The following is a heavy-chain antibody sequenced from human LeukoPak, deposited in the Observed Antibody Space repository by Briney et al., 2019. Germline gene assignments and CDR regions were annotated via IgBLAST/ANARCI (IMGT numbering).Heavy chain of an antibody. CDR1: GFTFSSYS. Sequence: PGGSLRLSCAASGFTFSSYSMNWVRQAPGKGLEWVSYISSSSSTIYYADSVKGRFTISRDNSKNSLYLQMNSLRTEDTALYYCAKDQSRHYYYGSGSRSNYYYYMDVWGKGTTVTVSS. CDR3: AKDQSRHYYYGSGSRSNYYYYMDV. CDR2: ISSSSSTI. D-gene: IGHD3-10*01. V-gene: IGHV3-48*04. J-gene: IGHJ6*03.